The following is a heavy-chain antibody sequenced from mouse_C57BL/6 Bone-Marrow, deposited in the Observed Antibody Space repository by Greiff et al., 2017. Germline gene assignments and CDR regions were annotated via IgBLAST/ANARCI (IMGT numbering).Heavy chain of an antibody. Sequence: DVKLVESGPGLVKPSQSLSLTCSVTGYSITSGYYWNWIRQFPGNKLEWMGYISYDGSNNYNPSLKNRISITRDTSKNQFFLKLNSVTTEDTATYYCARETSTVVRARDYWGQGTSVTVSS. CDR3: ARETSTVVRARDY. V-gene: IGHV3-6*01. D-gene: IGHD1-1*01. J-gene: IGHJ4*01. CDR2: ISYDGSN. CDR1: GYSITSGYY.